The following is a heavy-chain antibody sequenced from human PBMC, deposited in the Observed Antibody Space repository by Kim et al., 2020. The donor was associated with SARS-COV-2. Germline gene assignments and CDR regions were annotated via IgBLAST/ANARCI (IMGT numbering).Heavy chain of an antibody. V-gene: IGHV3-21*01. CDR2: GSTVY. Sequence: GSTVYSYADSGKGQFTRSRDNTTNSLYLQMNSLRAEDTAVYYCARADLDYWGQGTLVTVSS. J-gene: IGHJ4*02. CDR3: ARADLDY.